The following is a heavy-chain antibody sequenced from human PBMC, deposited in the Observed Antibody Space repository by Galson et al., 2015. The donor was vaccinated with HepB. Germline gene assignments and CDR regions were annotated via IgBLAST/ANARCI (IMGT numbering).Heavy chain of an antibody. CDR2: IYAADTT. D-gene: IGHD3-16*02. CDR1: GFTVSTDY. CDR3: TTAFAIYDYVWGSYRYFDY. J-gene: IGHJ4*02. Sequence: SLRLSCAASGFTVSTDYMSWVRQAPGKGLEWVSVIYAADTTHYADSVKGRFTISRDTSKNTLYLQMNSLRVEDTAVYYCTTAFAIYDYVWGSYRYFDYWGQGTLVTVSS. V-gene: IGHV3-53*01.